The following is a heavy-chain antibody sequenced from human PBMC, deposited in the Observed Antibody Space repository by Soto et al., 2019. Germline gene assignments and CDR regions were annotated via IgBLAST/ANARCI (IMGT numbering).Heavy chain of an antibody. CDR3: ARAQSDYLRAVGYGMDV. Sequence: GGSLRLSCAASGFTFSSYAMHWVRQAPGKGLEWVAVISYDGSNKYYADSVKGRFTISRDNSKNTLYLQMNSLTAEDTAVYYCARAQSDYLRAVGYGMDVWGQGTTVTVSS. D-gene: IGHD3-10*01. J-gene: IGHJ6*02. CDR1: GFTFSSYA. CDR2: ISYDGSNK. V-gene: IGHV3-30-3*01.